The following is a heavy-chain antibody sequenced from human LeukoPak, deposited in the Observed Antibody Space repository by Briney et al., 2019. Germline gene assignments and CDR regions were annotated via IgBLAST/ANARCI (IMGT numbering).Heavy chain of an antibody. V-gene: IGHV1-8*01. J-gene: IGHJ6*02. Sequence: ASVKVSCKASGYTFTSYDINWVRQATGQGLEWMGWMNPNSGNTGYAQKFQGRVTMTRNTSISTAYMELSSLRSEDTAVYYCARGGSCPNYYGMDVWGQGTTVTVSS. CDR1: GYTFTSYD. D-gene: IGHD1-26*01. CDR3: ARGGSCPNYYGMDV. CDR2: MNPNSGNT.